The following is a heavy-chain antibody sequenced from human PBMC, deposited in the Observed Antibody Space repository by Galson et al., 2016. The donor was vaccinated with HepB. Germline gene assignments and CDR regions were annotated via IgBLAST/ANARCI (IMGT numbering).Heavy chain of an antibody. CDR3: ARGSRSRVEWLWVFGP. J-gene: IGHJ5*02. D-gene: IGHD3-3*01. CDR2: INAGNGNT. CDR1: GYTFTSYT. Sequence: SVKVSCKASGYTFTSYTMHWVRQAPGQRLEWMGWINAGNGNTKYSQNFQGRVTITRDTSASTAYMELSSLRSEDTAVYYRARGSRSRVEWLWVFGPWGQGTLVTVSS. V-gene: IGHV1-3*01.